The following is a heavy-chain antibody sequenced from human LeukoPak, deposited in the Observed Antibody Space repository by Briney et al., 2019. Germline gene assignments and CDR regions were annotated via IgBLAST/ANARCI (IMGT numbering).Heavy chain of an antibody. J-gene: IGHJ4*02. CDR2: IKQDGSEK. CDR1: GFTFSSYW. D-gene: IGHD3-10*01. V-gene: IGHV3-7*01. Sequence: PGGSLRLSCAASGFTFSSYWMSWVRQAPGKGLEWVANIKQDGSEKYYVDSVKGRVTISRDNAKNSLYLQMNSLRAEDTAVYYCARGGLEAWNYYGSGSYRGFDYWGQGTLVTVSS. CDR3: ARGGLEAWNYYGSGSYRGFDY.